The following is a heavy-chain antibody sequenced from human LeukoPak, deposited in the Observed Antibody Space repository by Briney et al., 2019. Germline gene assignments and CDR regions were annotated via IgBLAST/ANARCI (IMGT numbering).Heavy chain of an antibody. J-gene: IGHJ6*02. Sequence: SVKVSCKASGGTFSSYAISWVRQAPGQGLEWMGRINPILGIANYAQKFQGRVTITADKSTSTAYMELSSLRSEDTAVYYCARDYDILTGSGYGMDVWGQETTVTVSS. CDR2: INPILGIA. D-gene: IGHD3-9*01. V-gene: IGHV1-69*04. CDR3: ARDYDILTGSGYGMDV. CDR1: GGTFSSYA.